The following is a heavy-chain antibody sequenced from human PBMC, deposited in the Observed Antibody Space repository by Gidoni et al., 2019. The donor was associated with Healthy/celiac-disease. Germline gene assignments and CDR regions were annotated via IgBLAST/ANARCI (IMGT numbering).Heavy chain of an antibody. D-gene: IGHD2-21*02. Sequence: QLQLQESGSGLVKPSQTLSLTCAASGGSISSGGYSWSWIRQPPGKGLEWIGYIYHSGSTYYNPSLKSRVTISVDRSKNQFSLKLSSVTAADTAVYYCARGGATVVTPGAFDIWGQGTMVTVSS. J-gene: IGHJ3*02. CDR1: GGSISSGGYS. CDR3: ARGGATVVTPGAFDI. V-gene: IGHV4-30-2*01. CDR2: IYHSGST.